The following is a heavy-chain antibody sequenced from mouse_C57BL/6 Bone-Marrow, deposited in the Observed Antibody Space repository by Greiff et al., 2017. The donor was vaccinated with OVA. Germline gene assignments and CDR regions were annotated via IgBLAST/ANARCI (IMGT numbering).Heavy chain of an antibody. V-gene: IGHV1-26*01. CDR3: AGDYYSNYEGY. Sequence: EVQLQQSGPELVKPGASVKISCKASGYTFTDYYMNWVKQSHGKSLEWIGDINPNNGGTSYNQKFKGKATLTVDKSSSTAYMEHRSLTSEDSAVYYCAGDYYSNYEGYWGQGTTLTVSS. D-gene: IGHD2-5*01. CDR2: INPNNGGT. CDR1: GYTFTDYY. J-gene: IGHJ2*01.